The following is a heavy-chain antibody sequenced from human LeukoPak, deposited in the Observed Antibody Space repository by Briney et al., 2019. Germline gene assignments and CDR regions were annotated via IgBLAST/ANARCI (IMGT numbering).Heavy chain of an antibody. CDR3: AREFYGDYPFGHGHYYYYMDV. V-gene: IGHV1-2*02. Sequence: ASVKVSCKASGYTFTGYYMHWVRQAPGQGLEWMGWINPNSGGTNYAQKFQGRVTMTRDTSISTAYMELSRLRSDDTAVYYCAREFYGDYPFGHGHYYYYMDVWGKGTTVTVSS. CDR2: INPNSGGT. J-gene: IGHJ6*03. D-gene: IGHD4-17*01. CDR1: GYTFTGYY.